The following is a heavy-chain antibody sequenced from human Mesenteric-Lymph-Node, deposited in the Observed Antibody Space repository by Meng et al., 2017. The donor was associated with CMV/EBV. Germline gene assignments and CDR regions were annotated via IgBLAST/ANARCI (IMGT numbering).Heavy chain of an antibody. Sequence: FTLSSYSMKWVRQDPGKGLEWISSISSAGTYKYYADSVKGRFIISRDNAEKSLFLQMNSLRAEDTAVYYCARGPQIIADAPSNWFDPWGQGTLVTVSS. V-gene: IGHV3-21*01. D-gene: IGHD6-13*01. J-gene: IGHJ5*02. CDR2: ISSAGTYK. CDR1: FTLSSYS. CDR3: ARGPQIIADAPSNWFDP.